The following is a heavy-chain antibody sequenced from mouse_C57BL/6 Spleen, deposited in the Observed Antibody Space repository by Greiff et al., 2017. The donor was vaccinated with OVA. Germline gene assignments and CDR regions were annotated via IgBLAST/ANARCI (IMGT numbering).Heavy chain of an antibody. J-gene: IGHJ2*01. D-gene: IGHD1-1*01. CDR2: IYPGDGDT. CDR3: ARGVSLRNYFDY. Sequence: QVHVKQSGPELVKPGASVKISCKASGYAFSSSWMNWVKQRPGKGLEWIGRIYPGDGDTNYNGKFKGKATLTADKSSSTAYMQLSSLTSEDSAVYFCARGVSLRNYFDYWGQGTTLTVSS. V-gene: IGHV1-82*01. CDR1: GYAFSSSW.